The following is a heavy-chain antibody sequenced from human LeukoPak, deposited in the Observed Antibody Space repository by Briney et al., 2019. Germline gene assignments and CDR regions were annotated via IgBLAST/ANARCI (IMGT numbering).Heavy chain of an antibody. Sequence: KTSQTLSLTCTVSGDSISSGGYYWSWIRQPPGKGLEWIGYISDSGSTYYNPSLKSRVTISLDKSKNQFSLRLSSVAAADTAVFYCARLNMTLAGFDCWGQGTLLTVSS. V-gene: IGHV4-30-2*01. J-gene: IGHJ4*02. CDR1: GDSISSGGYY. D-gene: IGHD6-13*01. CDR2: ISDSGST. CDR3: ARLNMTLAGFDC.